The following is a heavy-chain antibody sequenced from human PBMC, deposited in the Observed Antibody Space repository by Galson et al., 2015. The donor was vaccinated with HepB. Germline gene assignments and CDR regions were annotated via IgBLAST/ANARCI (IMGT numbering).Heavy chain of an antibody. V-gene: IGHV3-23*01. CDR3: AKRSPSRDNWAYFDL. Sequence: SLRLSCAASGFTFSSYAMSWVRQAPGKGLEWVSDVSGSGGSTYYADSVKGRFTISRDNSKNTLYLQMNSLRAEDTAVYYCAKRSPSRDNWAYFDLWGRGTLVTVSS. CDR1: GFTFSSYA. J-gene: IGHJ2*01. CDR2: VSGSGGST. D-gene: IGHD1-1*01.